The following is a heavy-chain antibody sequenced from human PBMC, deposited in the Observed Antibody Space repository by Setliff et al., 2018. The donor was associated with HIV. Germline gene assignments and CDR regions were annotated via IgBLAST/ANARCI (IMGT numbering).Heavy chain of an antibody. CDR3: TTGVSRYCSGGSCYSGDY. CDR1: GFTFSNAW. J-gene: IGHJ4*02. D-gene: IGHD2-15*01. V-gene: IGHV3-15*01. Sequence: GSLRLSCAASGFTFSNAWMSWVRQAPGKGLEWVGRIKSKTDGGTTDYAAPVKGRFTISRDDSKNTLYLQMNSLKTEDTAVYYCTTGVSRYCSGGSCYSGDYWGQGTLVTVSS. CDR2: IKSKTDGGTT.